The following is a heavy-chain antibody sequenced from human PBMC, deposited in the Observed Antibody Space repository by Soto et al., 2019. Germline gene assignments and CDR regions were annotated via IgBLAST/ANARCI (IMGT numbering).Heavy chain of an antibody. CDR1: GYTLSELC. D-gene: IGHD5-12*01. CDR2: FDPAHGER. Sequence: QVHLVQSGAEVKKPGASVKVSCKVYGYTLSELCIHWVRQAPGKGLEWMGTFDPAHGERSYSQSFQGRVTMTEDTSTDTAYMDLRNLRSEDTAMYYCATDYSGYDLLLLDFWGQGTLVAVYS. V-gene: IGHV1-24*01. CDR3: ATDYSGYDLLLLDF. J-gene: IGHJ4*02.